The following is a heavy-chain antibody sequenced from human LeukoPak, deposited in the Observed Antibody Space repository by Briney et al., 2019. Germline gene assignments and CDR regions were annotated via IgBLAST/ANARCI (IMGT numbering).Heavy chain of an antibody. CDR2: IYTSGST. J-gene: IGHJ4*02. CDR1: GGSISSYY. D-gene: IGHD4-17*01. Sequence: PSETLSLTCTVSGGSISSYYWSWIRQPAGKGLEWIGRIYTSGSTNYNPSLKSRVTMSVDTSKNQFSLKLSSVTAADTAVYYCAREKDDYGDYCFDYWGQGTLATVSS. V-gene: IGHV4-4*07. CDR3: AREKDDYGDYCFDY.